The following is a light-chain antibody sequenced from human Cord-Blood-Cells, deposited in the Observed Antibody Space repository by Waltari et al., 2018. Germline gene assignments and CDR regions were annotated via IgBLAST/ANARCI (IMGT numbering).Light chain of an antibody. CDR3: NSLDSSGNHVV. V-gene: IGLV3-19*01. CDR1: SLRSYY. CDR2: GKN. Sequence: SSELTQDPAVSVALGQTVRITCQGDSLRSYYASWYQQKPGQAPVLVIYGKNNRPTGIPDLFSGPSSGNTASLTITGAQAEDEADYYCNSLDSSGNHVVFRGGTKLTVL. J-gene: IGLJ2*01.